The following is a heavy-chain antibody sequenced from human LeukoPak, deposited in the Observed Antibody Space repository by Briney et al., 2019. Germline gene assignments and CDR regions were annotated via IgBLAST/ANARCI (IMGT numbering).Heavy chain of an antibody. Sequence: GGSLRLSCVASRFTLSSYAMSWVRQGPGKGLEWVSAISGSGYTTYYADSVKGRFTISRDSSKNTLYLQMNSLRAEDTAVYYCARGEVYGSGKTDYWGQGTLVAVSS. D-gene: IGHD3-10*01. V-gene: IGHV3-23*01. CDR2: ISGSGYTT. CDR1: RFTLSSYA. J-gene: IGHJ4*02. CDR3: ARGEVYGSGKTDY.